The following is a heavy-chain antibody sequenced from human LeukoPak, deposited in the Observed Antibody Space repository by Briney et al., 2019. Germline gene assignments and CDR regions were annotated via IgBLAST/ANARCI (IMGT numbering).Heavy chain of an antibody. CDR1: GASISSYY. CDR3: ARVRTTETSYHYYYMDV. V-gene: IGHV4-59*01. Sequence: SETLSLTCTVSGASISSYYWSWIRQPPGKTLEWLGYINNSGTTTYNTSLKSRVTISLDSARNQFSLRVNSVTAADTAVYYCARVRTTETSYHYYYMDVWGRGTTVTVSS. J-gene: IGHJ6*03. D-gene: IGHD1-14*01. CDR2: INNSGTT.